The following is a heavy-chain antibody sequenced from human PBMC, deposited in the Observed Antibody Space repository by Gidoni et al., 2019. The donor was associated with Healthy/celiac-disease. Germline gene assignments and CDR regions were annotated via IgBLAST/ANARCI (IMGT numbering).Heavy chain of an antibody. CDR2: INHSGST. Sequence: QVQLQQWGAGLLKPSETLSLTCAVYGVSFSGYYWSWIRQPPGKGLEWIGEINHSGSTNYNPSLKSRVTISVDTSKNQFSLKLSSVTAADTAVYYCARDARGYYCSSTSCSIDYWGQGTLVTVSS. D-gene: IGHD2-2*01. CDR3: ARDARGYYCSSTSCSIDY. CDR1: GVSFSGYY. J-gene: IGHJ4*02. V-gene: IGHV4-34*01.